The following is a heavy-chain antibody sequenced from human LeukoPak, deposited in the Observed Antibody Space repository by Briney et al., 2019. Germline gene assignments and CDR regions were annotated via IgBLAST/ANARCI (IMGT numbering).Heavy chain of an antibody. CDR3: ARGGDGSGYYYVNWFDP. Sequence: TGESLKISCKGSGYSFTSYWIGWVRQMPGKGLEWMGIIYPGDSDTRYSPSFQGQVTISVDKSISTAYLQWSSLKASDTAMYYCARGGDGSGYYYVNWFDPWGQGTLVTVSS. J-gene: IGHJ5*02. D-gene: IGHD3-3*01. CDR1: GYSFTSYW. V-gene: IGHV5-51*01. CDR2: IYPGDSDT.